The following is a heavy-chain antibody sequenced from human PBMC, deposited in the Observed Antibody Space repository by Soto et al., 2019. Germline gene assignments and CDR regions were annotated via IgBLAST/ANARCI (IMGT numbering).Heavy chain of an antibody. V-gene: IGHV5-10-1*01. CDR1: GYRFAVYW. CDR2: IDPSDSQT. CDR3: ARQIYDSDTGPNFQYYFDS. J-gene: IGHJ4*02. D-gene: IGHD3-22*01. Sequence: GQAQQISCTGSGYRFAVYWITCVRPKPVKGLEWLGRIDPSDSQTYYSPSFRGHVTISVTKSITTVFLQWSSLRASDTAMYYCARQIYDSDTGPNFQYYFDSWGQGTPVTVSS.